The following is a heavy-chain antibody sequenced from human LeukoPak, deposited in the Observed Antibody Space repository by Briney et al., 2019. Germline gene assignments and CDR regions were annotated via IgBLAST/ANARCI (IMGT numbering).Heavy chain of an antibody. V-gene: IGHV3-7*01. D-gene: IGHD6-19*01. J-gene: IGHJ4*02. Sequence: GGSLRLSCAASGFTFSSYWMSWVRQAPGKGLEWVANIKQDGSEKYYVDSVKGRFTISRDNAKNSLYLQMNSLRAEDTAVYYCARVGEVYSSRDLYYIDYWGQGTLVTVSS. CDR3: ARVGEVYSSRDLYYIDY. CDR2: IKQDGSEK. CDR1: GFTFSSYW.